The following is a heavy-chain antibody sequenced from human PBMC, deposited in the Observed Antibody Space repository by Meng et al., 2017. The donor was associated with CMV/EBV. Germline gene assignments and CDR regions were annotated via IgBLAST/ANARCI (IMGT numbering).Heavy chain of an antibody. V-gene: IGHV3-23*01. CDR1: GFTFSSYA. CDR2: ISGSGGST. D-gene: IGHD1-26*01. Sequence: GESLKISCAASGFTFSSYAMSWVRQAPGKGLEWVSAISGSGGSTYYADSVKGRFTISRDNSKNTLYLQMNCLRAEDTAVYYCAKVGAVAGSYESPFGYWGQGTLVTVSS. J-gene: IGHJ4*02. CDR3: AKVGAVAGSYESPFGY.